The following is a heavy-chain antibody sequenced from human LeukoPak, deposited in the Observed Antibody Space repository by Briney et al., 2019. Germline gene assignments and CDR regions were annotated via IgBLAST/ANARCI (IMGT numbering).Heavy chain of an antibody. V-gene: IGHV1-18*01. CDR2: ISAYNGNT. CDR1: GYTFTSYG. D-gene: IGHD3-9*01. CDR3: ARGDWLSPNDAFDI. J-gene: IGHJ3*02. Sequence: GASVKVSCKASGYTFTSYGISWVRQAPGEGLEWMGWISAYNGNTNYAQKLQGRVTMTTDTSTSTAYMELRSLRSDDTAVYYCARGDWLSPNDAFDIWGQGTMVTVSS.